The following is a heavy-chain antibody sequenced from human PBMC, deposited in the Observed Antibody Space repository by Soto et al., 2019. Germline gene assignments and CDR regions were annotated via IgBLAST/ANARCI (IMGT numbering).Heavy chain of an antibody. J-gene: IGHJ4*02. CDR1: GFTFSSYA. Sequence: PGGSLRLSCAASGFTFSSYALSWVRQAPGKGLEWVCAISGSGGSTYYADSVKGRFTISRDNSKNTLYLQMNSLRAEDTAVYYCAKVIVGATTFDYWGQGTLVTVSS. CDR2: ISGSGGST. D-gene: IGHD1-26*01. CDR3: AKVIVGATTFDY. V-gene: IGHV3-23*01.